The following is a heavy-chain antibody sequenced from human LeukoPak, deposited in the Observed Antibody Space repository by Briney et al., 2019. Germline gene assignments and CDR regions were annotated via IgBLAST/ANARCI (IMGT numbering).Heavy chain of an antibody. CDR2: IYYSGST. CDR1: GGSISGYY. V-gene: IGHV4-59*08. CDR3: AKVSDGDSSGYYWGFEY. D-gene: IGHD3-22*01. Sequence: PSEALSLTCTVSGGSISGYYWSWIRQPPGKGLECIGYIYYSGSTNYNPSLKSRVTISVDTSRNQFSLKLTSVTAADTAVYYCAKVSDGDSSGYYWGFEYWGQGTLVTVSS. J-gene: IGHJ4*02.